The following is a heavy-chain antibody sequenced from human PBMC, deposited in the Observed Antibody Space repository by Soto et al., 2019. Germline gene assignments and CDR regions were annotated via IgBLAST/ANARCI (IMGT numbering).Heavy chain of an antibody. D-gene: IGHD6-6*01. V-gene: IGHV4-4*02. Sequence: SETLSLTCAVSSGSISSSNWWSWVRQPPGKGLEWIGEIYHSGSTNYNPSLKSRVTISVDKSKNQFSLKLSSVTAADTAVYYCARGTSSSYQVAGGPERWFDPWGQGTLVTVSS. J-gene: IGHJ5*02. CDR2: IYHSGST. CDR3: ARGTSSSYQVAGGPERWFDP. CDR1: SGSISSSNW.